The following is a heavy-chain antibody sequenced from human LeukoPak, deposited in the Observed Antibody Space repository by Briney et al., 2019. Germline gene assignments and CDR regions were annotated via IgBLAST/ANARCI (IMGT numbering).Heavy chain of an antibody. V-gene: IGHV3-23*01. CDR3: ARKDPNYYYYGMDV. J-gene: IGHJ6*02. CDR1: GFTFSSYA. Sequence: GGSLRLSCAASGFTFSSYAMSWVRQAPGKGLEWVSAISGSGGSTYYADSVKGRFTISRDNSKNTLYLQMNSLRAEDTAVYYCARKDPNYYYYGMDVWGQGTTVTVSS. CDR2: ISGSGGST.